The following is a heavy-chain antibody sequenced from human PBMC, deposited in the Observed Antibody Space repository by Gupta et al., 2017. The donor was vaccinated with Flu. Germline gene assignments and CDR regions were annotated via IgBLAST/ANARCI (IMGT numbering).Heavy chain of an antibody. CDR2: ISYDGSNK. V-gene: IGHV3-30-3*01. D-gene: IGHD6-19*01. CDR1: GFPFSSYA. J-gene: IGHJ4*02. Sequence: QVQLVESGGGVVQTGRSLRLSCAASGFPFSSYAMHWVRQAPGKGLEWVAVISYDGSNKYYADSVKGRFTISRDNSKNTLYLQMNSLRAEDTAVYYCARDLSSSGTLDYWGQGTLVTVSS. CDR3: ARDLSSSGTLDY.